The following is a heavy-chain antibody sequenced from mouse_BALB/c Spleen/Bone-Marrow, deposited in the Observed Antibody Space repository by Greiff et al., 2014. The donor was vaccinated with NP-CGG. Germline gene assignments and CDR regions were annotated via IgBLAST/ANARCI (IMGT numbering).Heavy chain of an antibody. CDR2: INPNNGGT. CDR3: TRGRTWDFDY. CDR1: GYTFTTYY. V-gene: IGHV1S16*01. D-gene: IGHD4-1*01. J-gene: IGHJ2*01. Sequence: QVQLQQSGAELVKPGTSVKLSCKASGYTFTTYYMYWVKQRPEQGLEWIGEINPNNGGTNFKEKFKSKATLTVDKSSSTAYMQLSSLTSEDSAVYYCTRGRTWDFDYWGQGTTLAVSS.